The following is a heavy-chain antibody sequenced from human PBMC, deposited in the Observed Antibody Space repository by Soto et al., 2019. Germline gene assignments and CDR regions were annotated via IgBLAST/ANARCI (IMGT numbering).Heavy chain of an antibody. CDR1: GFTFSDYA. J-gene: IGHJ5*02. Sequence: EVPLMESGGGLIQPGGSLRLSSAASGFTFSDYAMAWVRQVPGKGLEWVSGISDSGITTKYAASVKGRFTISRDNSKNTLCLQMTSLKAADTAVYYCAKDARRSGIVGQWVAWGQGALVTVSS. D-gene: IGHD1-26*01. CDR3: AKDARRSGIVGQWVA. CDR2: ISDSGITT. V-gene: IGHV3-23*01.